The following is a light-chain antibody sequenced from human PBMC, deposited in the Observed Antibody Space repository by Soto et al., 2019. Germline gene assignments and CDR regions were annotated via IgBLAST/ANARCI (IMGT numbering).Light chain of an antibody. CDR3: QQYESLPLT. J-gene: IGKJ5*01. Sequence: IQMTQSPASLSASVGDRVTITCQASQDINKNLIWYQQKPGKAPKLLIYDASDLETGVPSRFSGSGSGTGFTFTISSLQPEDFATYYCQQYESLPLTFGQGTRLEIK. CDR1: QDINKN. V-gene: IGKV1-33*01. CDR2: DAS.